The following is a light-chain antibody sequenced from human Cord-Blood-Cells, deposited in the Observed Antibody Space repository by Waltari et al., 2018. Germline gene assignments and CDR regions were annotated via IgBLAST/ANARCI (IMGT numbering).Light chain of an antibody. V-gene: IGLV3-25*03. J-gene: IGLJ2*01. CDR2: KDS. CDR3: KSADSSGTVV. CDR1: ALPKQD. Sequence: SYELTQPPSVSVSPGQPARITCSGDALPKQDAYWYQQKPGPAPVPAIYKDSERPSGIPERFSGSSSARTLTMTISGVQAEDEADNYCKSADSSGTVVFGGGTKLTVL.